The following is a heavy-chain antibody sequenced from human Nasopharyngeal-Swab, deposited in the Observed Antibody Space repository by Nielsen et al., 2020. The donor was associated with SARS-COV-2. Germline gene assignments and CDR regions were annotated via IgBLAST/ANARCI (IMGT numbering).Heavy chain of an antibody. V-gene: IGHV3-7*01. Sequence: GESLKISCAASGFTFSSYWMSWVRQAPGKGLEWVANIKQDGSEKYYVDSVKGRFTISRDNAKNSLYLQMNSLRAEDTAVYYCARGSGGNSFRWVLGKTPAYYFYYWGQGTLVTVSS. CDR1: GFTFSSYW. CDR2: IKQDGSEK. D-gene: IGHD4-23*01. CDR3: ARGSGGNSFRWVLGKTPAYYFYY. J-gene: IGHJ4*02.